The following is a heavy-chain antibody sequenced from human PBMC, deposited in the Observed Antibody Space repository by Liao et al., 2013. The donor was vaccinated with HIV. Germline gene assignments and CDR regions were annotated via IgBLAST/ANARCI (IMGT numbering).Heavy chain of an antibody. CDR1: GGSFTNHY. CDR3: ARAVPSKGGSGFFVAFDP. CDR2: IYYSGIS. Sequence: VQLQQWGAGLLKPLETLSLTCAVYGGSFTNHYWTWIRQPPGKGLEWIGYIYYSGISYNTPSLRSRVTLSVDTSQNLFSLKLSSVTAADTAVYYCARAVPSKGGSGFFVAFDPWGQGTLVTVSS. J-gene: IGHJ5*02. V-gene: IGHV4-34*02. D-gene: IGHD2-21*01.